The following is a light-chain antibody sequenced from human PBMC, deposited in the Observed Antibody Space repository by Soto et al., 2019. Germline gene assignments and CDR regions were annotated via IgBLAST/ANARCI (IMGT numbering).Light chain of an antibody. CDR1: SGSVSTSYY. V-gene: IGLV8-61*01. CDR3: VLYMGSGLWV. CDR2: STN. J-gene: IGLJ3*02. Sequence: QTVVTQEPSFSVSPGGTVTLTCGLSSGSVSTSYYPSWYQQTPGQAPRTLIYSTNSLSSGVPDRFSGSILGNKAALTNTGAQADDESDYYCVLYMGSGLWVFGGGTKVTV.